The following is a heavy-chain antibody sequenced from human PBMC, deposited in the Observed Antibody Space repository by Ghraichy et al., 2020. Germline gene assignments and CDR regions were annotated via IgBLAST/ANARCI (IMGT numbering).Heavy chain of an antibody. V-gene: IGHV3-48*02. CDR1: GFPFTTYS. CDR3: ARDHDYFDASGYDY. D-gene: IGHD3-22*01. Sequence: GGSLRLSCAASGFPFTTYSMNWVRQAPVKGLEWLSYISSTSNTIYYADSVRGRFTISRDNAKNSLYLQMNSLRDEDTAVYYCARDHDYFDASGYDYWGLGTLVTVSS. J-gene: IGHJ4*02. CDR2: ISSTSNTI.